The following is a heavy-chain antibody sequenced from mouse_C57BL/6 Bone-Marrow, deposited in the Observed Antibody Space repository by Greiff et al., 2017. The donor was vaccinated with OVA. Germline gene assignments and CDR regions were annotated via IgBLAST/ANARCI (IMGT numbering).Heavy chain of an antibody. J-gene: IGHJ1*03. Sequence: DVKLQESGGGLVKPGGSLKLSCAASGFTFSSYAMSWVRQTPEKRLEWVATISDGGSYTYYPDNVKGRFTISRDNAKNNLYLQISHLKSEDTAMYYCARDQDYYGSSLWYFDVWGTGTTVTVSS. D-gene: IGHD1-1*01. CDR3: ARDQDYYGSSLWYFDV. V-gene: IGHV5-4*01. CDR1: GFTFSSYA. CDR2: ISDGGSYT.